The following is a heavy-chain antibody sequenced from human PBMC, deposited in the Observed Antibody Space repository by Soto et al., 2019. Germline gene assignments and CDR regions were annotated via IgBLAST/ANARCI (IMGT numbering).Heavy chain of an antibody. V-gene: IGHV3-30-3*01. J-gene: IGHJ4*02. CDR3: ARDGNNWNVNYIVDY. CDR1: GFTFSSYS. CDR2: MSYDGSNK. Sequence: PGGSLRLSCAASGFTFSSYSMHWVRQAPGKGLEWVAVMSYDGSNKYYADSMKGRFTISRDNSKNTLYLQMNSLRAEDTAVYYCARDGNNWNVNYIVDYWGQGTLVTVSS. D-gene: IGHD1-20*01.